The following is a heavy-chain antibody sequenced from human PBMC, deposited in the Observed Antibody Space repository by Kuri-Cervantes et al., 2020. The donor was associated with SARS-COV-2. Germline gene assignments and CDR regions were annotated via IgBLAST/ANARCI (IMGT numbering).Heavy chain of an antibody. Sequence: GESLKISCAASGFTFDDYAMHWVRQAPGKGLEWVSGISWNSGSTYYADSVKGRFTISRDNSKNTLYLQMNSLRAEDTAVYYCAKDRAIVVVPAAMGIGYWGQGTLVTVSS. CDR2: ISWNSGST. CDR1: GFTFDDYA. J-gene: IGHJ4*02. CDR3: AKDRAIVVVPAAMGIGY. V-gene: IGHV3-23*01. D-gene: IGHD2-2*01.